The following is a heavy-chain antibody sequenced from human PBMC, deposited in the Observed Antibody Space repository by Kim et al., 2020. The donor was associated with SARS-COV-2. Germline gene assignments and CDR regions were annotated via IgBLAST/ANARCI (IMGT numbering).Heavy chain of an antibody. V-gene: IGHV3-21*01. Sequence: GGSLRLSCAASGFSFSSYSMNWVRQAQGKGLEWVSSISSSSSYIYYADSVKGRFTIPRDNAKNSLYLQMNSLRAEDTAVYYCARDRSRYVGYWGQGTLVTVSS. J-gene: IGHJ4*02. CDR2: ISSSSSYI. CDR1: GFSFSSYS. CDR3: ARDRSRYVGY. D-gene: IGHD3-16*01.